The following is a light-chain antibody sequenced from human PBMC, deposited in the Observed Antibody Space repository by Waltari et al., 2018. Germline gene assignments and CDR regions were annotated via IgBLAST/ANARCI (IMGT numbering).Light chain of an antibody. Sequence: DIVMTQSPDSLAVSLGERATINCKSSPSVLHSSNNRNYLAWYQQKPGQPPKLLISWASTRESGVPDRFSGSGSATDFTLTISSLQAEDVAVYYCQQYYSTPPTFGGGTKVEIK. CDR1: PSVLHSSNNRNY. CDR2: WAS. V-gene: IGKV4-1*01. CDR3: QQYYSTPPT. J-gene: IGKJ4*01.